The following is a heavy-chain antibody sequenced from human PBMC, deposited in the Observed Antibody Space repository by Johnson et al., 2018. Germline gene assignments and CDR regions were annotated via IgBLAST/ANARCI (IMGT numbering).Heavy chain of an antibody. CDR2: IWFDGSNK. CDR3: ARGAYYDSSGYYARSMGAFEI. Sequence: QVQLVQSGGGVVQPGRSLRLSCAASGFTFSSYGMHWVRQAPCKGLEWVAVIWFDGSNKYYADSVKGRFTISRDNSKNTLYLQMNSLRAEDTALDYCARGAYYDSSGYYARSMGAFEIWGQGTMVTVSS. D-gene: IGHD3-22*01. V-gene: IGHV3-33*01. CDR1: GFTFSSYG. J-gene: IGHJ3*02.